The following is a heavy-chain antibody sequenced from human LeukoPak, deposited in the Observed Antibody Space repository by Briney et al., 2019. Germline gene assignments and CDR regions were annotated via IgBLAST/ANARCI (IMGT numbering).Heavy chain of an antibody. CDR3: ARVPAAGWYYFDY. Sequence: SVKVSCKASGGTFSSYAISWVRQAPGQGLEWMGGIIPIFGTANYAQKFQGRVTITADKSTSTAYMELSSLRSEDTAVYYCARVPAAGWYYFDYWGQGTLVTVSS. J-gene: IGHJ4*02. CDR2: IIPIFGTA. CDR1: GGTFSSYA. D-gene: IGHD6-13*01. V-gene: IGHV1-69*06.